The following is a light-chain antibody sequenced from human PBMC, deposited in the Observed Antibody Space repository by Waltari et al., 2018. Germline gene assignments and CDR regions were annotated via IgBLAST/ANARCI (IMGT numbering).Light chain of an antibody. CDR3: QQYVFSPQWT. V-gene: IGKV3-20*01. CDR2: GAS. CDR1: QSVNIDH. J-gene: IGKJ1*01. Sequence: EIVFTQSPGTLSLSPGVRATLSCRAGQSVNIDHLDWYQQKPGQSPRILIYGASSRATGIPHRFSGSGSGTDFTLTSTRLEPGDFAVYYCQQYVFSPQWTCGQVTKVEIK.